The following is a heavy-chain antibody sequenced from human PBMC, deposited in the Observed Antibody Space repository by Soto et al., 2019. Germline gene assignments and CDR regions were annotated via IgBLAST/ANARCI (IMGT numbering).Heavy chain of an antibody. CDR2: IYYSGST. Sequence: SETLSLTCTVSGGSISSSSYYWGWIRQPTGKGLEWIGSIYYSGSTYYNPSLKSRVTISVDTSKNQFSLKLSSVTAADTAVYYCASLSKTGVAFDIWGQGTMVTVSS. J-gene: IGHJ3*02. CDR3: ASLSKTGVAFDI. CDR1: GGSISSSSYY. D-gene: IGHD7-27*01. V-gene: IGHV4-39*01.